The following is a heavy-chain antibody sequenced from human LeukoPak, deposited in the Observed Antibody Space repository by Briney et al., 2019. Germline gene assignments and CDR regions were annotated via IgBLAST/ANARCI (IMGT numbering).Heavy chain of an antibody. V-gene: IGHV4-39*01. CDR2: IYYSGST. D-gene: IGHD3-3*01. Sequence: SETLSLTCTVSGGSISSSSYYWGWIRQPPGKGLEWIGSIYYSGSTYCNPSLKSRVTISVDTSKNQFSLKLSSVTAADTAVYYCANTILGDYYYYYMDVWGKGTTVTVPS. J-gene: IGHJ6*03. CDR3: ANTILGDYYYYYMDV. CDR1: GGSISSSSYY.